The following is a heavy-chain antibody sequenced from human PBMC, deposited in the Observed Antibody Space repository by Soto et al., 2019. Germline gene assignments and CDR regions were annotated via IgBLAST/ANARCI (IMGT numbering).Heavy chain of an antibody. V-gene: IGHV3-23*01. CDR3: VKDHPALEY. J-gene: IGHJ4*01. CDR2: ISGSGGST. Sequence: GGSLRLSCAASGFTFSSYAMSWVRQAPGKGLEWVPAISGSGGSTYYADSVKGRFTISRDNSKNTLFLQMNSLRPEDTAMYYCVKDHPALEYWGHGTLVTVSS. CDR1: GFTFSSYA.